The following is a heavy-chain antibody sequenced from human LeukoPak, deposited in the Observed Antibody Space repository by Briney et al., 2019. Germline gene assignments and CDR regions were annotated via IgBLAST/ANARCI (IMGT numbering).Heavy chain of an antibody. CDR1: GFTFSSCW. Sequence: GGSLRLSCAASGFTFSSCWMSWVRQAPGKGLEWVANIKQDGSGKYYVDSVKGRFTISRDNAKNSLYLQMNSLRAEDTAVYYCARDRIAARPYYFDYWGQGTLVTVSS. D-gene: IGHD6-6*01. CDR2: IKQDGSGK. V-gene: IGHV3-7*01. J-gene: IGHJ4*02. CDR3: ARDRIAARPYYFDY.